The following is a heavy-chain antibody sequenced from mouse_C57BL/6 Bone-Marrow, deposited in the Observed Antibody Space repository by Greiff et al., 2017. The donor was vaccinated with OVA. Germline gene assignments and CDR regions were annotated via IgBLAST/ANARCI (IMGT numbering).Heavy chain of an antibody. D-gene: IGHD1-1*01. J-gene: IGHJ1*03. CDR3: ARIPSITTVVARGYFDV. CDR1: GFNIKDYY. V-gene: IGHV14-2*01. Sequence: VQLQQSGAELVKPGASVKLSCTASGFNIKDYYMHWVKQRTEQGLEWIGRIDPEDGETKYAPKFQGKATLTVDTSSSTAYMQLSSLTSEDSAVYYCARIPSITTVVARGYFDVWGTGTTVTVSS. CDR2: IDPEDGET.